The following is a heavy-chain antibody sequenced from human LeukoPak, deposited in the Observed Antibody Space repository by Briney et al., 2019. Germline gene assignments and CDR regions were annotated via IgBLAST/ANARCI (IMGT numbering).Heavy chain of an antibody. CDR1: GFTFSSYS. CDR2: ISSSSSYI. J-gene: IGHJ4*02. D-gene: IGHD5-12*01. Sequence: PGGSLRLSCAASGFTFSSYSMNWVRQAPGKGLEWVSSISSSSSYIYYADSVKGRFTISRDNAKNSLYLQMNSLRAEDTAVYYCARDLRGGRRNESGYVEHYWGQGTLVTVSS. V-gene: IGHV3-21*01. CDR3: ARDLRGGRRNESGYVEHY.